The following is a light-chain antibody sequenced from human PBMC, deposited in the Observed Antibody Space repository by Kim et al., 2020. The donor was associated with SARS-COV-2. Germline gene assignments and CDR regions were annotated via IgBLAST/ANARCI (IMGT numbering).Light chain of an antibody. J-gene: IGKJ1*01. CDR3: QQSYSAPRT. V-gene: IGKV1-39*01. CDR2: GAS. CDR1: QSVGTD. Sequence: DIQMTQSPSSLSASVGDRVSMTCRTSQSVGTDLHWYQQKPGKAPKLLIYGASSLQGGGPARFTGSVSGTDFTLTISSLQPEDSATYFWQQSYSAPRTFGQGTKVDIK.